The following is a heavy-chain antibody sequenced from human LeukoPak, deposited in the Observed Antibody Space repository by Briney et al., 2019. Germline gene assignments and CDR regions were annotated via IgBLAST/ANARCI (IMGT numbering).Heavy chain of an antibody. D-gene: IGHD6-19*01. CDR3: ASSGWYRGY. J-gene: IGHJ4*02. CDR2: INHSGST. Sequence: PSETLSFTCAVYGGSFSGYYWSWIRQPPGKGLEWIGEINHSGSTTYNPSLKSRVTISVDTSKDQFSLKLRNVTAADTAVYYCASSGWYRGYWGQGTLVTVSS. CDR1: GGSFSGYY. V-gene: IGHV4-34*01.